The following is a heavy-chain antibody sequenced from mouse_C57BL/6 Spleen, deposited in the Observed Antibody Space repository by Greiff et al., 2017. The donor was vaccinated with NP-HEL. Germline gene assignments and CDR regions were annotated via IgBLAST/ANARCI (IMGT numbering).Heavy chain of an antibody. J-gene: IGHJ2*01. D-gene: IGHD2-1*01. CDR1: GYSFTSYY. V-gene: IGHV1-66*01. Sequence: QVQLQQSGPELVKPGASVKISCKASGYSFTSYYIHWVKQRPGQGLEWIGWIYPGSGNTKYNEKFKGKATLTADTSSSTAYMQLSSLTSEDSAVYYCARRDGNYAYYFDYWGQGTTLTVSS. CDR2: IYPGSGNT. CDR3: ARRDGNYAYYFDY.